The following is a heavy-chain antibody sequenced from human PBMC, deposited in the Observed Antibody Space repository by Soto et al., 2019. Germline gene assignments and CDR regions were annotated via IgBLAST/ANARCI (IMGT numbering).Heavy chain of an antibody. D-gene: IGHD6-6*01. CDR1: GASVSSDTSY. CDR3: ARGWVAYCTASACPQIAAPGE. Sequence: SETLSLTCTVSGASVSSDTSYWSWIRQPPGKGLEWIAYIHHSGTTNYNPSLKNRVIISVDTSNNQFYLSLSSVTAADTAVYYCARGWVAYCTASACPQIAAPGEWGQGTLVTVSS. CDR2: IHHSGTT. J-gene: IGHJ4*02. V-gene: IGHV4-61*01.